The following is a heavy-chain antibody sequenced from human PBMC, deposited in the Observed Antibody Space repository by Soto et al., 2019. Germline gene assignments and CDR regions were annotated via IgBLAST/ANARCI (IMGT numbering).Heavy chain of an antibody. V-gene: IGHV5-10-1*01. CDR1: GYSFTRYW. CDR3: VRLPLAAACALANT. CDR2: IDPSDSYI. J-gene: IGHJ5*02. D-gene: IGHD6-13*01. Sequence: PGESLKISCKGSGYSFTRYWISWVRQMPGKGLEWMGRIDPSDSYINYSPSFQGHVTISADKSISTAYLQWSSLKASDTAMYYCVRLPLAAACALANTCGQGTLVIGSS.